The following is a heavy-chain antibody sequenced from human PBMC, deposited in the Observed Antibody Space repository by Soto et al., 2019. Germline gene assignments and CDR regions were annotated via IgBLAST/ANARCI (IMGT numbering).Heavy chain of an antibody. CDR3: AKDQIAAVHHRHIWYFDL. J-gene: IGHJ2*01. CDR1: GFTFSSYA. Sequence: EVQLLESGGGLVQPGGSLRLSCAASGFTFSSYAMSWVRQAPGKGLEWVSAISGSGGSTYYADSVKGRFTISSDNSKSTLYLQMNSLRAEDTAVYYCAKDQIAAVHHRHIWYFDLWGRGTLVTVSS. CDR2: ISGSGGST. V-gene: IGHV3-23*01. D-gene: IGHD6-6*01.